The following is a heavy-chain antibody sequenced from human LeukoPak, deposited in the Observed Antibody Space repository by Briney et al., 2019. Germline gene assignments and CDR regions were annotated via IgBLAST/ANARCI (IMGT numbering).Heavy chain of an antibody. CDR2: IIPIFGTA. Sequence: SVKVSCKASGGTFSSYAISWVPKAPGQGLEWMGGIIPIFGTANYAQKLQGRVTITADECTRTAYIELSSLRSDDTDAYYCVRMANYYGSGTRDAFDFWAEGTMVTVSS. CDR1: GGTFSSYA. J-gene: IGHJ3*01. V-gene: IGHV1-69*13. CDR3: VRMANYYGSGTRDAFDF. D-gene: IGHD3-10*01.